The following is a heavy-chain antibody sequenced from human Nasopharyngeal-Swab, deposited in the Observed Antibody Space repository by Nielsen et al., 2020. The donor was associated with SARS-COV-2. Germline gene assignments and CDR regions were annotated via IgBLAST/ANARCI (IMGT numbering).Heavy chain of an antibody. CDR2: IYYSGST. CDR1: GGSISSYY. D-gene: IGHD2-15*01. V-gene: IGHV4-59*13. CDR3: ARGGRYCSGGSCLLNWFDP. J-gene: IGHJ5*02. Sequence: ETLSLTCTVSGGSISSYYWSWIRQPPGKGLEWIGYIYYSGSTNYNPSLKSRVTISVDTSKNQFSLKLSSVTAADTAVYYCARGGRYCSGGSCLLNWFDPWGQGTLVTVSS.